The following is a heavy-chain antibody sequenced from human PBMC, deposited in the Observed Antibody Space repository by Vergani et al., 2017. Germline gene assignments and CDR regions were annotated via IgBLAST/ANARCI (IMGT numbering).Heavy chain of an antibody. Sequence: EVQPLESGGDLVQPGGSLRLFCAVSGFSFTTYAMSWVRQAPGKGLEWVSTINTNGDYTRYGDSVKGRFTLSRDNSKSTLYLQKNSLRAEDTAIYYCAKGDWKYWFDSWGQGTLVIVS. V-gene: IGHV3-23*01. CDR1: GFSFTTYA. D-gene: IGHD1-1*01. CDR3: AKGDWKYWFDS. J-gene: IGHJ5*01. CDR2: INTNGDYT.